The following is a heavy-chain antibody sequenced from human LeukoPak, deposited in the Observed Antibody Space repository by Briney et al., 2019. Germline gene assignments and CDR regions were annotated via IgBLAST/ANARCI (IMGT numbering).Heavy chain of an antibody. CDR3: ARTVVVVVSAAMVFDY. D-gene: IGHD2-2*01. Sequence: SETLSLTCTVSGGSISSGDYYWSWIRQPPGKGLEWIGYIYYSGSTYYNPSLKSRVTISVDTSKNQFSLKLSSVTAADTAVYYCARTVVVVVSAAMVFDYWGQGTLVTVSS. V-gene: IGHV4-30-4*08. J-gene: IGHJ4*02. CDR1: GGSISSGDYY. CDR2: IYYSGST.